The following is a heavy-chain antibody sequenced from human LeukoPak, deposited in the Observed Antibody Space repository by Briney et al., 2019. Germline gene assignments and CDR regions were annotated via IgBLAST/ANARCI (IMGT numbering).Heavy chain of an antibody. CDR2: INHSGST. D-gene: IGHD3-22*01. V-gene: IGHV4-34*01. Sequence: TETLSLTCAVYGGSFSGYYWSWIRQPPGKGLEWIGEINHSGSTNYNPSLKSRVTISVDTSKNQFSLKLSSVTAADTAVYYCARDSSGYHDNWFDPWGQGTLVTVSS. J-gene: IGHJ5*02. CDR3: ARDSSGYHDNWFDP. CDR1: GGSFSGYY.